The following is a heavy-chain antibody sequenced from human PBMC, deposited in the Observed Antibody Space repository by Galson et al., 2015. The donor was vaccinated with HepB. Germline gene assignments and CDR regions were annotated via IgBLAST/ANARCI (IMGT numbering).Heavy chain of an antibody. V-gene: IGHV3-11*01. D-gene: IGHD3-3*01. J-gene: IGHJ5*02. Sequence: LRLSCAASGFTFSDYYMSWIRQAPGKGLEWVSYISSSGSTIYYADSVKGRFTISRDNAKNSLYLQMNSLRAEDTAVYYCARDRSSTIFGVVIGNNWFDPWGQGTLVTVSS. CDR1: GFTFSDYY. CDR2: ISSSGSTI. CDR3: ARDRSSTIFGVVIGNNWFDP.